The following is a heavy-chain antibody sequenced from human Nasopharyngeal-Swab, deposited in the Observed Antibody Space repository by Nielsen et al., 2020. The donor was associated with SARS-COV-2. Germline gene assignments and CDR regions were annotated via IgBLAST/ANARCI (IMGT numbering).Heavy chain of an antibody. Sequence: GGSRGFSFPTSGFPLTNYWMPWFPQVPGKGLEWVARIDMRGRTTTHADSVKGRFTISRDNAKNTLSLQMNSLTPADTAVYFCVRGPVEGATGYFQFWGQGTLVTVSS. CDR1: GFPLTNYW. CDR3: VRGPVEGATGYFQF. D-gene: IGHD1-26*01. V-gene: IGHV3-74*03. CDR2: IDMRGRTT. J-gene: IGHJ1*01.